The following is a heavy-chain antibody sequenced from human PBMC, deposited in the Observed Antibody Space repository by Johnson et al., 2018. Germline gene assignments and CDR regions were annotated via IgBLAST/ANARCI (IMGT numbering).Heavy chain of an antibody. V-gene: IGHV3-11*04. CDR2: ISVSGNTI. CDR3: ARGDSVVVTAIGDV. Sequence: VQLVESGGGLVKXGGSXRLXCTASGFTFSDYYMSWIRQAPGKGLEWISYISVSGNTIYYADSVKGRFTISRDNAKNSVFLHMNSLRAEDTAVYHCARGDSVVVTAIGDVWGKGTTVTVSS. J-gene: IGHJ6*04. D-gene: IGHD2-21*02. CDR1: GFTFSDYY.